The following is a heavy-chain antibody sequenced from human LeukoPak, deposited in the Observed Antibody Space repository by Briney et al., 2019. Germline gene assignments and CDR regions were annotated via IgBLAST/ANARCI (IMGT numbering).Heavy chain of an antibody. V-gene: IGHV4-34*01. D-gene: IGHD2-15*01. CDR3: ARDSRISPSGFDY. J-gene: IGHJ4*02. Sequence: SETLSLTCAVYGGSFSGYYWSWIRQPPGKGLEWIGEINHSGSTNYNPSLKSRVTISVDTSKNQFSLKLSSVTAADTAVYYCARDSRISPSGFDYWGQGTLVTVSS. CDR1: GGSFSGYY. CDR2: INHSGST.